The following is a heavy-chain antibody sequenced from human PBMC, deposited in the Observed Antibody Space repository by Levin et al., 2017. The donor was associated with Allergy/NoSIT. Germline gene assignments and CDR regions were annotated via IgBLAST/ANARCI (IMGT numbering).Heavy chain of an antibody. D-gene: IGHD3-16*01. CDR2: INPNSGVA. CDR3: ANARTIGWGTFDY. V-gene: IGHV1-2*06. CDR1: GSTFTGHY. J-gene: IGHJ4*02. Sequence: PGGSLRLSCKASGSTFTGHYMHWVRQAPGQGLEWMGRINPNSGVANYAQKFQGRVTMTRDTSISTAYMELSRLRSDDAAVYYCANARTIGWGTFDYWGQGTLVTVSS.